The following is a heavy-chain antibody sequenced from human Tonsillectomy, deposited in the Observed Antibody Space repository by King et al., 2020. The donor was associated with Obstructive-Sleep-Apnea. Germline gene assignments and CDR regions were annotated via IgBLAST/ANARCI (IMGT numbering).Heavy chain of an antibody. CDR1: GGSISTNYW. CDR3: AKRDVASGSYYS. V-gene: IGHV4-4*02. Sequence: VQLQESGPGLVKPSGTLSLNCAFSGGSISTNYWWSWVRQPPGKGLEYIGDIYHSGSTHYNPSLKSRVTMSVDKSKNQFSLKLSSVTAADTAVYFCAKRDVASGSYYSWGQGTLVTVSS. J-gene: IGHJ5*02. D-gene: IGHD3-10*01. CDR2: IYHSGST.